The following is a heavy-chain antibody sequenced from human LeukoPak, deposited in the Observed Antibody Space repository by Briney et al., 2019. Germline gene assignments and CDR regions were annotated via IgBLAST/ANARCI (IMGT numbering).Heavy chain of an antibody. V-gene: IGHV3-48*01. CDR1: GFTFSSYG. D-gene: IGHD3-10*01. J-gene: IGHJ6*03. CDR3: ARPPGIYYYYYMDV. Sequence: GGSLRLSCAASGFTFSSYGMNWVRQAPGKGLEWVSYISSSSSTIYYADSVKGRFTISRDNAKNSLYLQMNSLRAEDTAVYYCARPPGIYYYYYMDVWGKGTTVTVSS. CDR2: ISSSSSTI.